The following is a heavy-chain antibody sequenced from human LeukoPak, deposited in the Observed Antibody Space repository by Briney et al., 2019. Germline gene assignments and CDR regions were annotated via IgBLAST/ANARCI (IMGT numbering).Heavy chain of an antibody. CDR3: VRDGNLELDALDI. CDR2: ISGGDTTT. Sequence: GGSLRLSCAASGFTFGDSVMSWFRQAPGKGLEWVSYISGGDTTTYYADSVKGRFTISRDNAKNSLYLQMNSLRDEDTAVYYCVRDGNLELDALDIWGQGAMVAVST. CDR1: GFTFGDSV. J-gene: IGHJ3*02. D-gene: IGHD1-7*01. V-gene: IGHV3-11*04.